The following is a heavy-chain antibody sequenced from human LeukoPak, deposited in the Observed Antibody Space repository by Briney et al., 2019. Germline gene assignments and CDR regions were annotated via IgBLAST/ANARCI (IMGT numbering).Heavy chain of an antibody. CDR2: ISTSSSYI. Sequence: PGGSLRLSCAASGFTFSTYTMNWVRQAPGKGLEWVSSISTSSSYIYYADSVRGRFTISRDNAKNSLYLQMNSLRAEDTAVYYCARVPPTVGSSDIWGQGTMVTVSS. CDR1: GFTFSTYT. J-gene: IGHJ3*02. V-gene: IGHV3-21*01. CDR3: ARVPPTVGSSDI. D-gene: IGHD5/OR15-5a*01.